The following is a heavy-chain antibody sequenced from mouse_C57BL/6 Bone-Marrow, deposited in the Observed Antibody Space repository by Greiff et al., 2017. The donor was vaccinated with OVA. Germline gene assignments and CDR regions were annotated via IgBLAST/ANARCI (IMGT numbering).Heavy chain of an antibody. V-gene: IGHV5-17*01. CDR3: ASKRVWPFAY. J-gene: IGHJ3*01. CDR2: ISSGSSTI. Sequence: EVQLVESGGGLVKPGGSLKLSCAASGFTFSDYGMHWVRQAPEKGLEWVAYISSGSSTIYYADTVKGRFTISRDNAKNTLFLQMTSLRSEDTAMYYCASKRVWPFAYWGQGTLVTVSA. D-gene: IGHD2-10*02. CDR1: GFTFSDYG.